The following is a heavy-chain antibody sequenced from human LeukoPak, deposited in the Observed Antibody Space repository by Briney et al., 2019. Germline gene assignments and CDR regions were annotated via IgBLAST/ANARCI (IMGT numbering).Heavy chain of an antibody. D-gene: IGHD3-16*01. V-gene: IGHV1-8*01. CDR2: MNPNSGNT. Sequence: ASVKVSCKASGYTFTSYDINWVRQATGQGLEWMGWMNPNSGNTGYAQKFQGRVTMTRNTSISTAYMELSSLRSEDTAVYYCARSLISPRDAFDIWGQGTMVTVSS. J-gene: IGHJ3*02. CDR1: GYTFTSYD. CDR3: ARSLISPRDAFDI.